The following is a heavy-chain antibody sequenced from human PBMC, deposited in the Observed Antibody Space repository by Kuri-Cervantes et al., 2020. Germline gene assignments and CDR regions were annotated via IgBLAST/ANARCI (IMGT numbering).Heavy chain of an antibody. J-gene: IGHJ5*02. CDR1: GGSISSSSYY. CDR3: TLPFYDFWSGYRDWWFDP. D-gene: IGHD3-3*01. V-gene: IGHV4-39*03. Sequence: SETLSLTCTVSGGSISSSSYYWGWIRQPPGKGLEWIGSIYYSGSTYYNPSLKSRVTISVDTSKNQFSLKLSSVTAADTAVYYCTLPFYDFWSGYRDWWFDPWGQGTLVTVSS. CDR2: IYYSGST.